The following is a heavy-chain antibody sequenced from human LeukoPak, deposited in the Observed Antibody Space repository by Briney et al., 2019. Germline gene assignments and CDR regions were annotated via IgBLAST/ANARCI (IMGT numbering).Heavy chain of an antibody. D-gene: IGHD3-22*01. CDR1: GGTFSSYT. V-gene: IGHV1-18*01. Sequence: ASVKVSCKASGGTFSSYTISWVRQAPGQGLEWMGWISAYNGNTNYAQKLQGRVTMTTDTSTSTAYMELRSLRSDDTAVYYCARYYYDSSGYGPLDYWGQGTLVTVSS. CDR2: ISAYNGNT. CDR3: ARYYYDSSGYGPLDY. J-gene: IGHJ4*02.